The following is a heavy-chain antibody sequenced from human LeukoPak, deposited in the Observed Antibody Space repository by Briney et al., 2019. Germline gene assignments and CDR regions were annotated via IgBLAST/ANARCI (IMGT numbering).Heavy chain of an antibody. CDR3: ARFGERGSWFDP. CDR2: IYHSGST. V-gene: IGHV4-30-2*01. Sequence: TSETLSLTCAVSGGSISSGGYSWSWIRQPPGKGLEWIGYIYHSGSTYYNPSLKSRVTISVDRSKNQFSLKLSSVTAADTAVYYCARFGERGSWFDPWGQGTLVTVSS. D-gene: IGHD3-10*01. J-gene: IGHJ5*02. CDR1: GGSISSGGYS.